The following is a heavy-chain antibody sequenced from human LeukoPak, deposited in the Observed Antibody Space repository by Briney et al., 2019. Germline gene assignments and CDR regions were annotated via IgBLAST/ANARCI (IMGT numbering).Heavy chain of an antibody. V-gene: IGHV1-2*06. CDR2: INPNSGGT. D-gene: IGHD3-10*01. Sequence: GASVKVSCKASGYTFTGYYMHWVRQAPGQGLEWMGRINPNSGGTDYAQKFQGRVTMTRDTSISTAYMELNRLTSDDTAVYLCATVYPSGNYYWGQGTLVTVSS. J-gene: IGHJ4*02. CDR1: GYTFTGYY. CDR3: ATVYPSGNYY.